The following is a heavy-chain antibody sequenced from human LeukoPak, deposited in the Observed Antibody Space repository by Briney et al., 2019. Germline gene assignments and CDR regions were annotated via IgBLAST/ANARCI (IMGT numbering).Heavy chain of an antibody. D-gene: IGHD2-15*01. CDR2: IYYSGST. CDR3: ARETRVAATPNWFDP. V-gene: IGHV4-30-4*08. CDR1: GGSFIGYY. J-gene: IGHJ5*02. Sequence: PSETLSLTRAVYGGSFIGYYCSWIRQPPGKGLEWIGYIYYSGSTYCNPSLKSRVTISVDTSKNQFSLKLTSVTAADTAVYYCARETRVAATPNWFDPWGQGTLVTVSS.